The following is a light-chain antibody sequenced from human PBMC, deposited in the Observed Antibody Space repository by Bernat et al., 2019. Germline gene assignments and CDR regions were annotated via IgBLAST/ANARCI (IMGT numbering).Light chain of an antibody. Sequence: QSALTQPASVSGSPGQSITISCTGTTSDVGRYNFVSWYQQHPGKVPKLIIYNVSARPSGVSSRFSGSKSGYTASLTISGLQAEDEADYYCRSYTSTSTPYVFGTGTKVTVL. V-gene: IGLV2-14*03. CDR3: RSYTSTSTPYV. CDR2: NVS. J-gene: IGLJ1*01. CDR1: TSDVGRYNF.